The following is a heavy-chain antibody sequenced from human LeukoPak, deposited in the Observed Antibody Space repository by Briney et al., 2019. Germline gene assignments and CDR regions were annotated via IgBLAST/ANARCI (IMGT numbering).Heavy chain of an antibody. CDR3: ARYCGADSCYSGLDY. J-gene: IGHJ4*02. CDR1: GFTFSSYV. D-gene: IGHD2-15*01. Sequence: GGSLRLSCAASGFTFSSYVMTWVRQAPGRGLEWVSSIGNSGRDTYYADSMKGRFTISRDNSKSTLFLHMSSLRAGDTAIYYCARYCGADSCYSGLDYWGQGDLVTVSS. CDR2: IGNSGRDT. V-gene: IGHV3-23*01.